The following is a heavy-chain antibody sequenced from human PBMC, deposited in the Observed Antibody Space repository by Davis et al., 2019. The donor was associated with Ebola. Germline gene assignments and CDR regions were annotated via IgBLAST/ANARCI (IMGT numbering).Heavy chain of an antibody. CDR1: GFTFSSYR. D-gene: IGHD3-10*02. Sequence: PGGSLRLSCAASGFTFSSYRMTWVRQAPGKGLEWVSSISSSSSYIYYADSVKGRFTISRDNAKNSLYLQMNSLRAEDTAVYYCARNVDYYYDGMDVWGKGTTVTVSS. J-gene: IGHJ6*04. V-gene: IGHV3-21*01. CDR2: ISSSSSYI. CDR3: ARNVDYYYDGMDV.